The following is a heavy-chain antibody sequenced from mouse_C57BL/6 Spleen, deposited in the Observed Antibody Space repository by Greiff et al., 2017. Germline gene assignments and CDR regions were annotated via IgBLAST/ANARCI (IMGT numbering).Heavy chain of an antibody. CDR3: ARSGNYAMDY. V-gene: IGHV5-17*01. Sequence: EVKLMESGGGLVKPGGSLKLSCAASGFTFSDYGMHWVRQAPEKGLEWVAYISSGSSTLYYADTVKGRFTISRDNAKNTLFLQMTSLRSEDTAMYYCARSGNYAMDYWGQGTSVTVSS. J-gene: IGHJ4*01. CDR1: GFTFSDYG. CDR2: ISSGSSTL. D-gene: IGHD3-2*02.